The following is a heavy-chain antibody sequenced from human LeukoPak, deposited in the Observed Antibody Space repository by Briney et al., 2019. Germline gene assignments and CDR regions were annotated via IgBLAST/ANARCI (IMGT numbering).Heavy chain of an antibody. Sequence: SETLSLTCAVSGCSISSGYYWGWIRQPPGKGLEWIGSTYHSGSTYYNPSLKSRVTISVDTSKNQFSLKLSSVTAADTAVYYCARLQWLPRFYFDCWGQGTLVTVSS. J-gene: IGHJ4*02. V-gene: IGHV4-38-2*01. CDR2: TYHSGST. CDR1: GCSISSGYY. D-gene: IGHD6-19*01. CDR3: ARLQWLPRFYFDC.